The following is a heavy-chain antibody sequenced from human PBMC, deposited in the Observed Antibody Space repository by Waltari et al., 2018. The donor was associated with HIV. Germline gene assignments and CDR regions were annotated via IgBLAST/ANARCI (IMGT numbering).Heavy chain of an antibody. J-gene: IGHJ4*02. V-gene: IGHV3-11*01. Sequence: QVQLVESGGGLVKPGGSLRLSCEVSGLAPGGYYMGWIRQAPGQGLEWIAYISGNGMTVYYADSVKGRFTVSRDNADNKLHLQLTNLRAEDTALYYCARDYFGAGTSWFFDYWGQGALVIVSP. CDR1: GLAPGGYY. CDR3: ARDYFGAGTSWFFDY. CDR2: ISGNGMTV. D-gene: IGHD3-10*01.